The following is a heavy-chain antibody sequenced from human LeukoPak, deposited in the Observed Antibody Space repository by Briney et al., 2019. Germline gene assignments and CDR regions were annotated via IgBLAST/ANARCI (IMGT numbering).Heavy chain of an antibody. Sequence: SETLSLTCTVPGGSISSYYWSWIRQPPGKGLEWIGYIYYSGSTNYNPSLKSRVTISVDTSKNQFSLKLSSVTAAATAVYYCGGYDDAFDIWGQGTMVTVSS. CDR2: IYYSGST. CDR3: GGYDDAFDI. D-gene: IGHD3-16*01. J-gene: IGHJ3*02. CDR1: GGSISSYY. V-gene: IGHV4-59*01.